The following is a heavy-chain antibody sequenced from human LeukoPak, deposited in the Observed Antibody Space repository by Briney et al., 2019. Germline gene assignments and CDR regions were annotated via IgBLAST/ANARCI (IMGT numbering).Heavy chain of an antibody. Sequence: GGSLRLSCAASGFTFSSYEMNWVRQAPGKGLEWVSYISSSGSTIYYADSVKGRFTISRDNAKNTLYLQMNSLRAEDTAIYYCAKRGAEVGTTVAPGDCWGQGTLVTVSS. J-gene: IGHJ4*02. CDR2: ISSSGSTI. V-gene: IGHV3-48*03. D-gene: IGHD1-26*01. CDR1: GFTFSSYE. CDR3: AKRGAEVGTTVAPGDC.